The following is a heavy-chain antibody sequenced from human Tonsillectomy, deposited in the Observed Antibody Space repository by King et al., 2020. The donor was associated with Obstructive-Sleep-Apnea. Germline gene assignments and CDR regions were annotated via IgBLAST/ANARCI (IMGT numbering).Heavy chain of an antibody. J-gene: IGHJ4*02. CDR2: IYYSGST. V-gene: IGHV4-39*01. CDR1: NGSISSSNYH. CDR3: ARLSLLVAPTWDY. Sequence: MQLQESGPGLVKPSETLSLTCTVSNGSISSSNYHWGWIRQPPGKGLEWIGSIYYSGSTYYNPSLKSRVTISVDTAKNLFSLRLSSVTAADTAVYYCARLSLLVAPTWDYWRQGTLLTVSS. D-gene: IGHD2-15*01.